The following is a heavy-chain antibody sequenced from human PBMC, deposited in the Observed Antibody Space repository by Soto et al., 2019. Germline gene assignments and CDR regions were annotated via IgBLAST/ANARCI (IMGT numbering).Heavy chain of an antibody. CDR1: GGSISSGGYS. CDR2: IYHSGST. CDR3: ARGAYYDSSGYYPYYYYGMDV. V-gene: IGHV4-30-2*01. D-gene: IGHD3-22*01. Sequence: QLQLQESGSGLVKPSQTLSLTCAVSGGSISSGGYSWSWIRQPPGKGLEWIGYIYHSGSTYYNPSLRSRVTISVDRSKNQFSLKLSSVTAADTAVYYWARGAYYDSSGYYPYYYYGMDVWGQGTTVTVSS. J-gene: IGHJ6*02.